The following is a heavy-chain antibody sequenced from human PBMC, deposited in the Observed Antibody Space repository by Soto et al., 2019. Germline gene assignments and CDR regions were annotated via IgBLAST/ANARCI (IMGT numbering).Heavy chain of an antibody. CDR3: ARVRPAAYGDYVGYFDY. D-gene: IGHD4-17*01. CDR2: ISYDGSNK. Sequence: GGSLRLSCAASGFTFSSYAMHWVRQAPGKGLEWVAVISYDGSNKYYADSVKGRFTISRDNSKNTLYLQMNSLRAEDTAVYYCARVRPAAYGDYVGYFDYWGQGTLVTVSS. CDR1: GFTFSSYA. J-gene: IGHJ4*02. V-gene: IGHV3-30-3*01.